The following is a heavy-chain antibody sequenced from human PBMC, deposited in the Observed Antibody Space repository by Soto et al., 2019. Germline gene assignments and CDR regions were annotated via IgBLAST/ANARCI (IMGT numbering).Heavy chain of an antibody. Sequence: QVPLVQSGAEVKKPGASVKVSCKASGYTFTSYGISWVRQAPGQGLEWMGWISAYNGNTNYAQKLQGRVTMTTDTSTGTAYMGRRSLRSDGAAVYSCAGHREIGGSRGAWGSFWLDPWGQGTLVTVSS. V-gene: IGHV1-18*01. CDR3: AGHREIGGSRGAWGSFWLDP. D-gene: IGHD3-16*01. CDR1: GYTFTSYG. CDR2: ISAYNGNT. J-gene: IGHJ5*02.